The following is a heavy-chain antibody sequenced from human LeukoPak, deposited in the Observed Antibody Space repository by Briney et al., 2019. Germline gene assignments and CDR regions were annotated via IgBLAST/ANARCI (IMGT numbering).Heavy chain of an antibody. Sequence: SETLSLTCAVYGGSFSGYYWSWIRQPPGKGLEWIGSIYHSGSTNYNPSLKSRVTISVDTSKNQFSLKLSSVTAADTAVYYCARHYWTTVTTARFDPWGQGTLVTVSS. D-gene: IGHD4-17*01. CDR2: IYHSGST. CDR1: GGSFSGYY. CDR3: ARHYWTTVTTARFDP. V-gene: IGHV4-34*01. J-gene: IGHJ5*02.